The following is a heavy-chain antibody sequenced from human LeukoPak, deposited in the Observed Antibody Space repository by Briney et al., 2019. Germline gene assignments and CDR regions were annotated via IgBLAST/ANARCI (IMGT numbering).Heavy chain of an antibody. CDR2: ISGSGGRT. Sequence: PGGSLRLSCAASGFTSSSYATSWVRQAPGKGLEWVSAISGSGGRTYYADSVKGRFTISRDNSKNTLYLQMNSLRAEDTAVYYCAKVQRGITMIVVVTVLGFDYWGQGTLVTVSS. CDR3: AKVQRGITMIVVVTVLGFDY. D-gene: IGHD3-22*01. V-gene: IGHV3-23*01. J-gene: IGHJ4*02. CDR1: GFTSSSYA.